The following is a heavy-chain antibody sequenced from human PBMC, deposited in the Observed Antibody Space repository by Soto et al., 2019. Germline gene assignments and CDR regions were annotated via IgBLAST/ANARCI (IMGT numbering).Heavy chain of an antibody. V-gene: IGHV4-30-4*01. CDR1: GGSISSGDYY. CDR2: IYYSGST. D-gene: IGHD3-22*01. CDR3: ARYSYYYDSSGYSPLDY. Sequence: QVQLQESGPGLVKPSQTLSLTCTVSGGSISSGDYYWSWIRQPPGKGLEWIGYIYYSGSTYYNPSLKSRVTISVDTSKNQFSLKLSSVTAADTAVYYCARYSYYYDSSGYSPLDYWGQGTLVTVSS. J-gene: IGHJ4*02.